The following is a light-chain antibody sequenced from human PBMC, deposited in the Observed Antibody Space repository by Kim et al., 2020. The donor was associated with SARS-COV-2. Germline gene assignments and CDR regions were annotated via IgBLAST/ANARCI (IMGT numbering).Light chain of an antibody. J-gene: IGLJ2*01. V-gene: IGLV3-19*01. Sequence: GETVKITCQGDSRRSVYGNWYQQRSGQAPGLVIYGKNNRPSGIPDRFSGSSSGNTASLTITGAQAEDEADYYCNSRDSSGNHLGVVFGGGTQLTVL. CDR1: SRRSVY. CDR2: GKN. CDR3: NSRDSSGNHLGVV.